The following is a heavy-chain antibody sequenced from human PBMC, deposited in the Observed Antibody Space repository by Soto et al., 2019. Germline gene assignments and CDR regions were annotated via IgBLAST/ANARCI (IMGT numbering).Heavy chain of an antibody. J-gene: IGHJ3*02. CDR3: SRPNQRDYAFDI. CDR2: IYNSGNT. Sequence: SETLSLTCTVSGGSISNYYWSWIRQPPGKGLEWIGYIYNSGNTKYNPSLNSRVTISVDTSKNQISLRLSSATAADTAVYFCSRPNQRDYAFDIWGQGTLVTVSS. D-gene: IGHD2-2*01. CDR1: GGSISNYY. V-gene: IGHV4-59*01.